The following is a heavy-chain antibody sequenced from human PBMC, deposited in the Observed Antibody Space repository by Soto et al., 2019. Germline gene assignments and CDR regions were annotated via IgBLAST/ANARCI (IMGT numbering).Heavy chain of an antibody. J-gene: IGHJ6*02. CDR1: GGSISSYY. D-gene: IGHD3-10*01. Sequence: SETLSLTCTVSGGSISSYYWSGIRQPPGKGLEWIGYIYYSGSTNYNPSLKSRVTISVDTSKNQFSLNLSSVTAAVTAVYYCARDRVGSLLEKYYYGPGSMRYYYGMDVWGQGTTVTVSS. CDR2: IYYSGST. CDR3: ARDRVGSLLEKYYYGPGSMRYYYGMDV. V-gene: IGHV4-59*01.